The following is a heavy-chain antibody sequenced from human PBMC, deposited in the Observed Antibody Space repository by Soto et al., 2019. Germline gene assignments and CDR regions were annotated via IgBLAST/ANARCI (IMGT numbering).Heavy chain of an antibody. V-gene: IGHV1-46*01. CDR2: INPSGGST. D-gene: IGHD3-16*02. J-gene: IGHJ6*02. CDR1: GYTFTSYY. CDR3: AREGGVSFWGSYRPSGMDV. Sequence: ASVKVSCKASGYTFTSYYMHWVRQAPGQGLEWMGIINPSGGSTSYAQKFQGRVTMTRDTSTSTVYMELSSLRSEDTAVYYCAREGGVSFWGSYRPSGMDVWGQGTTVTVSS.